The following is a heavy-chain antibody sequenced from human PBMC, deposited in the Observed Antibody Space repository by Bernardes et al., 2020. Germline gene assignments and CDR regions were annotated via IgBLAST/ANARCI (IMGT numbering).Heavy chain of an antibody. CDR3: AGWRVSMIPTHAFDI. D-gene: IGHD3-16*01. Sequence: TLSLTCAVSGYSISNGYYWGWIRQPPGKGLEWLGSFSHTGSTFYNPSLKSRVTISVDTSRNQFSLKLTSVTTADTAVYYCAGWRVSMIPTHAFDIWGPGTMVTVSS. CDR2: FSHTGST. CDR1: GYSISNGYY. V-gene: IGHV4-38-2*01. J-gene: IGHJ3*02.